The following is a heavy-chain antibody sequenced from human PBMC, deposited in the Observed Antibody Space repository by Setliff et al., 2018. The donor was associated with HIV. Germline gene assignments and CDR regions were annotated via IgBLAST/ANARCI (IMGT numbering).Heavy chain of an antibody. CDR3: ASHAKTVDNGLLDH. D-gene: IGHD6-19*01. V-gene: IGHV1-2*02. J-gene: IGHJ4*02. CDR1: GYTLTDYY. Sequence: ASVKVSCKASGYTLTDYYVQWVRQAPGQGLEWMGWVNPHDGGTYYAQILEGRVTMTRDTSTSTAYMELSRLRSEDTAVYYCASHAKTVDNGLLDHWGQGTLVTVSS. CDR2: VNPHDGGT.